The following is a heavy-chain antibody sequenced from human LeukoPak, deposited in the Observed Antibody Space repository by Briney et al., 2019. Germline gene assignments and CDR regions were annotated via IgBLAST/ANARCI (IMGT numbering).Heavy chain of an antibody. CDR1: GITLSSYS. CDR3: ASASSLLWFGTFDY. Sequence: PGGSLRLSCAASGITLSSYSMNWVRQAPGKGLEWVSYISSTSSAIYYAESVKGRFTISRDNAKNSLYLQMNSLRAEDTAVYYCASASSLLWFGTFDYWGQGTLVTVSS. J-gene: IGHJ4*02. D-gene: IGHD3-10*01. V-gene: IGHV3-48*04. CDR2: ISSTSSAI.